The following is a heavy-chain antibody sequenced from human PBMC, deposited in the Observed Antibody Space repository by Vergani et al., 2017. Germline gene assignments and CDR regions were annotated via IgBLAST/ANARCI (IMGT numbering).Heavy chain of an antibody. CDR3: AREGLLSGYSCYDSGDYYYYYMDV. CDR1: GYTFTSYG. J-gene: IGHJ6*03. V-gene: IGHV1-18*01. CDR2: ISAYNGNT. D-gene: IGHD5-12*01. Sequence: QVQLVQSGAEVKKPGASVKVSCKASGYTFTSYGISWVRQAPGQGLEWMGWISAYNGNTNYAQKLQGRVTMTTDTSTSTAYMELRSLRSDDTAVYYCAREGLLSGYSCYDSGDYYYYYMDVWGKGTTVTVSS.